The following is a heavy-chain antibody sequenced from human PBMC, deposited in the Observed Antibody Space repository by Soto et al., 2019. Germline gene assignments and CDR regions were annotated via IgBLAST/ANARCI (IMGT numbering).Heavy chain of an antibody. V-gene: IGHV3-21*01. CDR2: ISSSSSYI. Sequence: GGSLRLSCAASGFTFSSYSMNWVRQAPGKGLEWVSSISSSSSYIYYADSVKGRFTISRDNAKNSLYLQMNSLRAEDTAVYYCAAGGPSSFTTPPYWGQGTLVTVSS. D-gene: IGHD3-22*01. J-gene: IGHJ4*02. CDR3: AAGGPSSFTTPPY. CDR1: GFTFSSYS.